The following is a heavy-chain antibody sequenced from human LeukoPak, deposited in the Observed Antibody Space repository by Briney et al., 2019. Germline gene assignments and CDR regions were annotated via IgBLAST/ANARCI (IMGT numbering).Heavy chain of an antibody. V-gene: IGHV1-8*03. Sequence: ASVKVSCKASGYTFTSYDINWVRQVTGQGLEWMGWMNPNSGNTGYAQKFQGRVTITRNTSTSTAYMELSSLRSEDTAVYYCARGLSCSSTSCYTNWFDPWGQGTLVTVSS. CDR3: ARGLSCSSTSCYTNWFDP. CDR1: GYTFTSYD. D-gene: IGHD2-2*02. CDR2: MNPNSGNT. J-gene: IGHJ5*01.